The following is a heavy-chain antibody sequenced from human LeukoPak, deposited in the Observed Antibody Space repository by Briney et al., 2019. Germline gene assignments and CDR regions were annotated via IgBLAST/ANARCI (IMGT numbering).Heavy chain of an antibody. CDR2: INWNSGSI. CDR3: AKSSNYSCQKGDLCY. D-gene: IGHD3-10*01. Sequence: AGRSLRLSCAASGFTFDDYAMHWVRQAPGKGLEWVSGINWNSGSISYADSVKGRFTISRDNAKNSLYLQMNSLRAEDTALYYFAKSSNYSCQKGDLCYWGPGNLVNV. V-gene: IGHV3-9*01. CDR1: GFTFDDYA. J-gene: IGHJ4*02.